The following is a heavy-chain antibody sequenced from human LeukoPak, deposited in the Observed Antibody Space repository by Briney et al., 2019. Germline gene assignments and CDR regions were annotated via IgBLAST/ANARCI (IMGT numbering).Heavy chain of an antibody. CDR1: GFTFSSYA. Sequence: PGGSLRLSCAASGFTFSSYAMSWVRQAPGKGLEWVSAISGSGGSTYYTDSVKGRFTISRDNSKNTLYLQMNSLRAEDTAVYYCAKTTRAYCGGDCYFVYWGQGTLVTVSS. CDR2: ISGSGGST. CDR3: AKTTRAYCGGDCYFVY. J-gene: IGHJ4*02. V-gene: IGHV3-23*01. D-gene: IGHD2-21*01.